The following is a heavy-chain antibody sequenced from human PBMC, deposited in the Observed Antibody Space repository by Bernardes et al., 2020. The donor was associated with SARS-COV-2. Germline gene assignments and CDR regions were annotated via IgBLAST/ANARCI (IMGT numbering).Heavy chain of an antibody. CDR3: ARNFRQLSPWDY. CDR1: GGSFSGYY. CDR2: INHSGST. V-gene: IGHV4-34*01. J-gene: IGHJ4*02. D-gene: IGHD3-16*02. Sequence: SETLSLTCAVYGGSFSGYYWSWIRQPPGKGLEWIGEINHSGSTNYNPSLKSRVTISVDTSKNQFSLKLSSVTAADTAVYYCARNFRQLSPWDYWGQGTLVTVSS.